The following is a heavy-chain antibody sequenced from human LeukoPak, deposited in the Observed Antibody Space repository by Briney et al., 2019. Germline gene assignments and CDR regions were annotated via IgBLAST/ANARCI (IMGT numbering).Heavy chain of an antibody. CDR1: GGSISSYY. Sequence: SETLSLTCTVSGGSISSYYWSWIRQPPGKGLEWIGYIYYSGSTNYNPSLKSRVTISVDTSKNQFSLKLSSVPAADTAVYYCARLDDSSGYYYDGAFDIWGQGTMVTVSS. CDR2: IYYSGST. D-gene: IGHD3-22*01. J-gene: IGHJ3*02. CDR3: ARLDDSSGYYYDGAFDI. V-gene: IGHV4-59*08.